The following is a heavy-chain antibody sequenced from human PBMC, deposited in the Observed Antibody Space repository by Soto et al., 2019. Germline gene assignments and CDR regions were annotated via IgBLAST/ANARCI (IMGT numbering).Heavy chain of an antibody. CDR1: GGSMTGGGDY. J-gene: IGHJ5*02. CDR3: ARAWTVVTGWANWFDA. CDR2: IHYSGTT. V-gene: IGHV4-31*03. D-gene: IGHD1-20*01. Sequence: QVQLQESGPGLVKPSQTLSLTCTVSGGSMTGGGDYWSWIRQHPGQGLEWIGYIHYSGTTYYNPSLKSRIVISVEPSQNQCSPKLRSVTAADKAVYYCARAWTVVTGWANWFDAWGQGTLVTVSA.